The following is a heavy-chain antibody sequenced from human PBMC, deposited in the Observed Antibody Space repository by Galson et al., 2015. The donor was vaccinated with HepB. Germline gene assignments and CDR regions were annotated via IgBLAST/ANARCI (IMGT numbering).Heavy chain of an antibody. D-gene: IGHD3-10*01. CDR1: GYTFTGYY. CDR2: INPNSGGT. J-gene: IGHJ6*02. Sequence: SVKVSCKASGYTFTGYYMHWVRQAPGQGLEWMGWINPNSGGTNYAQKFQGWVTMTRDTSISTAYMELSRLGSDDTAVYYCAREIHGSGSYYKDWVYGMDVWGQGTTVTVSS. CDR3: AREIHGSGSYYKDWVYGMDV. V-gene: IGHV1-2*04.